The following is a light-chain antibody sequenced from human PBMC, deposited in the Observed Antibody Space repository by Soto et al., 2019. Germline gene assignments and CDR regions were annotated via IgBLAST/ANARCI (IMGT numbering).Light chain of an antibody. CDR1: QSVLTY. V-gene: IGKV3-11*01. CDR3: QQRSNLVS. J-gene: IGKJ5*01. Sequence: EILLTQSPATLSLSPGERATLSFRASQSVLTYLGWYQQKPGQAPRLLIYDASNRAAGIPDRFSGSGSGTDFTLTISSLEPEDFAIYYCQQRSNLVSFGQGTRLEI. CDR2: DAS.